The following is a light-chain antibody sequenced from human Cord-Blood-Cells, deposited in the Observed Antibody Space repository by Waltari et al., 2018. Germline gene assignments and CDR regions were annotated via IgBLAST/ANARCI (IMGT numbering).Light chain of an antibody. CDR2: EVS. CDR1: TSDVAGYNY. V-gene: IGLV2-14*01. CDR3: SSYTSSSTLVV. Sequence: QSALTQPASVSGSPGQSITISCTGTTSDVAGYNYVSWYQQPPGKSPKLMMYEVSNRQSGVSNRFTGSKSGNTPSQTLAGLQAEDEADYYCSSYTSSSTLVVFGGGTKLTVL. J-gene: IGLJ2*01.